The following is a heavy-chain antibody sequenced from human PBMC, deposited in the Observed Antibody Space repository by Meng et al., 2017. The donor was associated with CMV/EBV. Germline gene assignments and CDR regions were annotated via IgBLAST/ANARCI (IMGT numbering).Heavy chain of an antibody. CDR1: GGSISSSSYY. CDR3: ARAEYSSSSGHYFDY. V-gene: IGHV4-39*01. Sequence: SETLSLTCTVSGGSISSSSYYWGWIRQPPGKGLEWIGSIYYSGSTYYNPSLKSRVTISVDTSKNQFSLKLSSVTAADTAVYYCARAEYSSSSGHYFDYWGQGTLVTV. CDR2: IYYSGST. D-gene: IGHD6-6*01. J-gene: IGHJ4*02.